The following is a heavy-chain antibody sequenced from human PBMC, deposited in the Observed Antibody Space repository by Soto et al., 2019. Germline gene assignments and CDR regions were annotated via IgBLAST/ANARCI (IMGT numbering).Heavy chain of an antibody. D-gene: IGHD3-10*01. Sequence: QVQLQESGTGLVKPSETLSLPCTVSGCSITNYYCSWFRQPPGKGLEWIGYIKYDGYSAYKLYLTRRVTLSMDASKTQFSLMLESVTATDTAVYYCARHGFGPLHGLVDVWGPGPTVIVSS. CDR2: IKYDGYS. CDR3: ARHGFGPLHGLVDV. J-gene: IGHJ6*02. V-gene: IGHV4-59*08. CDR1: GCSITNYY.